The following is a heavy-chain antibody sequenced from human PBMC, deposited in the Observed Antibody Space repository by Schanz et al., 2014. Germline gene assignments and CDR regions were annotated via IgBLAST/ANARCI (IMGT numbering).Heavy chain of an antibody. J-gene: IGHJ4*02. CDR3: ARDRDQWDGNFCDF. CDR1: GGTFSSNG. D-gene: IGHD1-26*01. Sequence: QVQLVQSGAEVKKPGSSVKVSCKASGGTFSSNGISWVRQAPGQGLEWMGWINGYNAHTNYAQKFQGRVTMTTDTSTSTVYMELRSLRSDDTAVYYCARDRDQWDGNFCDFWGQGTLVTVSS. V-gene: IGHV1-18*01. CDR2: INGYNAHT.